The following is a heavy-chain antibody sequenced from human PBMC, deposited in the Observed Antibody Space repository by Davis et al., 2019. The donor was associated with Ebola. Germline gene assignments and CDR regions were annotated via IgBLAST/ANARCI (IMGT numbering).Heavy chain of an antibody. Sequence: PSETLSPTCDIYGASPSAYYWTWIRQSPGKGLEWIGETNHRGRTNYKSSLQSRVTISADTSNNRVSLRLTSVTAADTAVYFCASFGYTSSATELWGQGTLVSVSS. CDR1: GASPSAYY. CDR3: ASFGYTSSATEL. CDR2: TNHRGRT. D-gene: IGHD5-12*01. J-gene: IGHJ4*02. V-gene: IGHV4-34*01.